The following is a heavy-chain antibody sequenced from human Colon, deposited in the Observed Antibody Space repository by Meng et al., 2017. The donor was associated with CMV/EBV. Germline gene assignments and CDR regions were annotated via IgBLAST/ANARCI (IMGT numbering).Heavy chain of an antibody. D-gene: IGHD3-10*01. Sequence: GESLKISCAASGFTVTTNYVTWFRQAPGKGLECISVIFSGGTTYYADSVKGRFTISRDNSENTVYLQMNNLRVEDTAVYYCAREGYPGSGTYRHLWVYFDSWGQGTLVTVSS. CDR3: AREGYPGSGTYRHLWVYFDS. CDR1: GFTVTTNY. J-gene: IGHJ4*02. CDR2: IFSGGTT. V-gene: IGHV3-53*01.